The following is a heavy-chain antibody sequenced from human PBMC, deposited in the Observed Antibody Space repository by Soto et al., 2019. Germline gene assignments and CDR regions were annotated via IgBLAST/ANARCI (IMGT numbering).Heavy chain of an antibody. CDR1: GFTFSSYG. J-gene: IGHJ6*02. D-gene: IGHD3-3*01. V-gene: IGHV3-30*18. CDR2: ISYDGSNK. Sequence: QVQLVESGGGVVQPGRSLRLSCAASGFTFSSYGMHWVRQAPGKGLEWVAVISYDGSNKYYADSVKGRFTISRDNSKNTLYMQMNSLRAEDTAVYYCAQGILEARVGCMAVWGQGTTVTVS. CDR3: AQGILEARVGCMAV.